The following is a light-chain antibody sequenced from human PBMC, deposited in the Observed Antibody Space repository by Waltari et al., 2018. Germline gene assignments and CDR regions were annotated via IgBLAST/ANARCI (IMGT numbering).Light chain of an antibody. V-gene: IGKV3-20*01. Sequence: EIVLTHSPGNLSLSRGERATVSCRTSQSVSRALAWYQQNPGQAPRLLIYGASTRATGIPDRFSGSGSGTGFSLTISRLEPDDFAVYYCQHYLRLPVTFGQGTTVEI. CDR1: QSVSRA. CDR2: GAS. J-gene: IGKJ1*01. CDR3: QHYLRLPVT.